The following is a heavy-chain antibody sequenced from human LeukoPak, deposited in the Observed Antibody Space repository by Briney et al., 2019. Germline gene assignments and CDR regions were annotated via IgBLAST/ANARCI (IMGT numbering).Heavy chain of an antibody. CDR3: ARDRGVDYSDSSGYLRHALYYFDY. J-gene: IGHJ4*02. V-gene: IGHV1-2*02. Sequence: ASVKVSCKASGYTFTGYYIHRVRQAPGQGLEWMGWINPNSGGANYAQKFQGRVTMTRDTSIGTAYMELSRLRSDDTAVYYCARDRGVDYSDSSGYLRHALYYFDYWGQGTLVTVSS. D-gene: IGHD3-22*01. CDR2: INPNSGGA. CDR1: GYTFTGYY.